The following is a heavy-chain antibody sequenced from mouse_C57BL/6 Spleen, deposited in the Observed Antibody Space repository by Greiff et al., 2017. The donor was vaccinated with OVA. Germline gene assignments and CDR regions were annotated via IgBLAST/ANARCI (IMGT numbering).Heavy chain of an antibody. Sequence: QVQLQQSGAELAKPGASVKLSCKASGYTFTSYWTHWVKQRPGQGLEWIGYINPSSGYTKYNQKFKDTATLTADKSSRTAYMQLSSLTYEDSAVYYCARGIYDYDGFAYWGQGTLVTVSA. V-gene: IGHV1-7*01. J-gene: IGHJ3*01. CDR2: INPSSGYT. D-gene: IGHD2-4*01. CDR1: GYTFTSYW. CDR3: ARGIYDYDGFAY.